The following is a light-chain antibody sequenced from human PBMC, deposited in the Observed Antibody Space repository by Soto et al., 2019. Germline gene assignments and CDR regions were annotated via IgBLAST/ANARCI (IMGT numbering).Light chain of an antibody. CDR1: SSNIGAGND. J-gene: IGLJ1*01. CDR3: QSYDSSLSAYV. V-gene: IGLV1-40*01. Sequence: QSALTQPPSVSGAPGQRVTISCTGSSSNIGAGNDVHWYKQVPGTAPKLLIYGNSNRPSGVPDRISGSKSGTSASLAITGLQTEDEADFYCQSYDSSLSAYVFGTGTKLTVL. CDR2: GNS.